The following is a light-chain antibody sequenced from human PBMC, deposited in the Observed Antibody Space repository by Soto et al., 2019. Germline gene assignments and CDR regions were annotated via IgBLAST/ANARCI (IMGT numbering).Light chain of an antibody. CDR3: SSYTSSSTFYV. CDR2: EVS. V-gene: IGLV2-14*01. CDR1: SSDVGGYDY. J-gene: IGLJ1*01. Sequence: QSALTQPPSASGSPGQSVTISCTGTSSDVGGYDYVSWYQQHPGKAPKLMIYEVSNRPSGVSNRFSGSKSGNTASLTISGLQDEDEADYYCSSYTSSSTFYVFGTGTKLTVL.